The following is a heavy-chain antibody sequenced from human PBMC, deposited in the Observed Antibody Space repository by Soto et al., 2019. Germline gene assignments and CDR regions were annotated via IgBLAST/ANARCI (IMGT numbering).Heavy chain of an antibody. D-gene: IGHD3-16*01. CDR1: GYTFTDYY. J-gene: IGHJ5*02. CDR2: INPNVGGT. V-gene: IGHV1-2*02. Sequence: QVQLVQSGAEVKKPGASVYVSCKASGYTFTDYYVHWVRQAPGQGLEWMGWINPNVGGTKYARKFQGRVTMTRDTSISTVYMKLTRLSPDDTAIYYCARGGREVPRIPYDTWGQGTRVTVSS. CDR3: ARGGREVPRIPYDT.